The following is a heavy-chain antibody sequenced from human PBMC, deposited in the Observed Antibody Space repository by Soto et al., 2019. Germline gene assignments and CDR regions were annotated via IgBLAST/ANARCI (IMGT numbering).Heavy chain of an antibody. D-gene: IGHD5-18*01. J-gene: IGHJ4*02. CDR2: INAGNGNT. CDR3: ARDPVYSYGYN. V-gene: IGHV1-3*01. Sequence: QVQLVQSGAEVKKPGASVKVSCKASGYTFTSYAMHWVRQAPGQRLEWMGWINAGNGNTKYSQKFQGRVTITRDTSASTAYMELRSLRSEDTAVYYCARDPVYSYGYNWGQGTLVTVSS. CDR1: GYTFTSYA.